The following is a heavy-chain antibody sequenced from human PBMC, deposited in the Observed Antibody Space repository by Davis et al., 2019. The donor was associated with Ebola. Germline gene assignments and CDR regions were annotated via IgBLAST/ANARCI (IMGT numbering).Heavy chain of an antibody. V-gene: IGHV3-11*01. CDR3: ARDEILEMATILRYYYGMDV. D-gene: IGHD5-24*01. Sequence: GESLKIPCAASGFTFSDYYMSWIRQAPGKGLEWVSYISSSGSTIYYADSVKGRFTISRDNAKNSLYLQMNSLRAEDTAVYYCARDEILEMATILRYYYGMDVWGKGTTVTVSS. J-gene: IGHJ6*04. CDR1: GFTFSDYY. CDR2: ISSSGSTI.